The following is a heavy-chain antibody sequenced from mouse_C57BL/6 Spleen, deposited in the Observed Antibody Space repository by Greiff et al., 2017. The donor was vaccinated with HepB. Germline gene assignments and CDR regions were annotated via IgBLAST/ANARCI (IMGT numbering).Heavy chain of an antibody. CDR1: GFSFNTYA. J-gene: IGHJ4*01. D-gene: IGHD2-3*01. CDR2: IRSKSNNYAT. CDR3: ERHDDLYARDY. Sequence: EVQGVESGGGLVQPKGSLKLSCAASGFSFNTYAMNWVRQAPGKGLEWVARIRSKSNNYATSYADSVKDRFTISRDDSESMLYLQMNNLKTEDTAMYYCERHDDLYARDYWGQGTSVTVSS. V-gene: IGHV10-1*01.